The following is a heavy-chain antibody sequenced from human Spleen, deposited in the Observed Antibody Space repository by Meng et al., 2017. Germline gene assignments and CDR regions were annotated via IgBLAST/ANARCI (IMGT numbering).Heavy chain of an antibody. CDR3: ARGAYDFWSGKGFDY. Sequence: ASVQVSCKASGYTFTSYAMHWVRHPPGQRLEWMVCINAGNGNTKYSQKFQGRVTITRDTSASTAYMELSSLRSEDKAVYYCARGAYDFWSGKGFDYWGQGTLVTVSS. CDR2: INAGNGNT. J-gene: IGHJ4*02. V-gene: IGHV1-3*01. D-gene: IGHD3-3*01. CDR1: GYTFTSYA.